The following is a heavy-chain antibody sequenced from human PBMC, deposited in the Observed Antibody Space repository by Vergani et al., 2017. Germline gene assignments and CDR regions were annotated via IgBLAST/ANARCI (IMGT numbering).Heavy chain of an antibody. CDR1: GYTFSNYY. V-gene: IGHV1-46*03. J-gene: IGHJ4*02. Sequence: QVQVVQSGAEVKKSGASVKVSCKTSGYTFSNYYMHRVRQAPGQGLEWVGIINPSGGHTNYAQKFQGRVTMTRDTSTSTVYMELSSLRSEDTAIYYCARGDYGILTGYRYWGQGTLVAVSA. D-gene: IGHD3-9*01. CDR2: INPSGGHT. CDR3: ARGDYGILTGYRY.